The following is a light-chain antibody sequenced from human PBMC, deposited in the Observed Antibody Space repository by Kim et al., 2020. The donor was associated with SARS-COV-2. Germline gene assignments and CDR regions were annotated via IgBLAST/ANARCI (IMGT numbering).Light chain of an antibody. CDR3: QSYDSSLSGYV. Sequence: VTTSCTGGSSNIGAGYNVHWYQQLPGAAPNLLIYGNSSRPSGVPDRFSGSKSGTSASLAITGLQAEDEADYYCQSYDSSLSGYVFGTGTKVTVL. CDR2: GNS. J-gene: IGLJ1*01. V-gene: IGLV1-40*01. CDR1: SSNIGAGYN.